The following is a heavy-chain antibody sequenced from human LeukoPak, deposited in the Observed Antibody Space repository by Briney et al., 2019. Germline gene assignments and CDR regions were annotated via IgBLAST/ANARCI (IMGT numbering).Heavy chain of an antibody. J-gene: IGHJ4*02. CDR3: ARGRSSSWYGRYFDY. Sequence: SETLSLTCAVYGGSFSGYYWSWIRQPPGKGLEWIGEINHSGSTNYNPSLKSRVTISVDTSKNQFSLKLSSVTAADTAVYCCARGRSSSWYGRYFDYWGQGTLVTVSS. CDR2: INHSGST. V-gene: IGHV4-34*01. D-gene: IGHD6-13*01. CDR1: GGSFSGYY.